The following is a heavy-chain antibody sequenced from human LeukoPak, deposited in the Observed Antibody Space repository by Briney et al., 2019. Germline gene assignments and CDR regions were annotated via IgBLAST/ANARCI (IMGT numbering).Heavy chain of an antibody. CDR1: GFTFSSYD. V-gene: IGHV3-13*01. D-gene: IGHD6-19*01. CDR3: ASGRKGSGHSSLDY. Sequence: GGSLRLSCAASGFTFSSYDMHWVRQATGKGLEWVSAIGTAGDTYYPGSVKGRFTISRENAKNSLYLQMNSLRAGDTAVYYCASGRKGSGHSSLDYWGQGTLVTVSS. J-gene: IGHJ4*02. CDR2: IGTAGDT.